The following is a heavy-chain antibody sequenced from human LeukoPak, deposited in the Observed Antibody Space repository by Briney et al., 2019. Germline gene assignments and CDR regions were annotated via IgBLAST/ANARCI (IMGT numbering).Heavy chain of an antibody. J-gene: IGHJ6*03. V-gene: IGHV1-69*13. Sequence: SVKVSCKASGGTSSSYAISWVRQAPGQGLEWMGGIIPIFGTANYAQKFQGRVTITADESTSTAYMELGSLRSEDTAVYYCARTGGSFYFYYYMDVWGKGTTVTVSS. D-gene: IGHD1-26*01. CDR3: ARTGGSFYFYYYMDV. CDR2: IIPIFGTA. CDR1: GGTSSSYA.